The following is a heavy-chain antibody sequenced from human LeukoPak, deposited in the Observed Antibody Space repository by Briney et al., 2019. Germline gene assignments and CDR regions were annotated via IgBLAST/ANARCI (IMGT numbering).Heavy chain of an antibody. J-gene: IGHJ3*02. CDR2: IYYSGST. V-gene: IGHV4-61*08. D-gene: IGHD3-16*01. Sequence: PSETLSLTCTVSGGSISSGGYYWSWIRQPPGKGLDWIGYIYYSGSTNYNPSLKSRVTISVDTSKNQFSLKLSSVTAADTAVYYCARQAINWANDAFDIWGQGTMVTVSS. CDR3: ARQAINWANDAFDI. CDR1: GGSISSGGYY.